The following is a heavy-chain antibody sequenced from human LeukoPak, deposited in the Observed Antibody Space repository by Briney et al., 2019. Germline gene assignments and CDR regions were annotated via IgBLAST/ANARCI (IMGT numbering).Heavy chain of an antibody. Sequence: GGSLRLSCAASGFTFSSYGIHWVRQAPGKGLEWVAFIPYDGSNKYYADSVKGRFTISRDNSKNTVYLQLNSLRAEDTAVYYCAKRCCPFAYGSGSYYYYMDVWGKGTTVTVSS. V-gene: IGHV3-30*02. CDR3: AKRCCPFAYGSGSYYYYMDV. D-gene: IGHD3-10*01. CDR2: IPYDGSNK. CDR1: GFTFSSYG. J-gene: IGHJ6*03.